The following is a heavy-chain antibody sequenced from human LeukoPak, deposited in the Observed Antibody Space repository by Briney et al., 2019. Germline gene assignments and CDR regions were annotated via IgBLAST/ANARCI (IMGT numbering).Heavy chain of an antibody. CDR1: GYTFTSYG. D-gene: IGHD1-26*01. CDR2: ISAYNGNT. V-gene: IGHV1-18*01. J-gene: IGHJ5*02. Sequence: ASVKVSCKASGYTFTSYGISWVRQAPVQGLEWMGWISAYNGNTNYAQKLQGRVTMTTDTSTSTAYMELRSLRSDDTAVYYCARDEASGSYNWFDPWGQGTLVTVSS. CDR3: ARDEASGSYNWFDP.